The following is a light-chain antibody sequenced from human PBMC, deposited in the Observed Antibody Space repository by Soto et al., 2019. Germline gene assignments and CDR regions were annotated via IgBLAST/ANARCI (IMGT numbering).Light chain of an antibody. Sequence: DVQMPQSPSSLSASVGDRVTLSCRASQNIRTSLNWYQQKPGEAPQLLLYAASTLQSGVPSRFTGSGSGTDFTLTISDVQPEDFATYYCQQSYTTPRTFGQGTKVEI. CDR3: QQSYTTPRT. J-gene: IGKJ1*01. V-gene: IGKV1-39*01. CDR1: QNIRTS. CDR2: AAS.